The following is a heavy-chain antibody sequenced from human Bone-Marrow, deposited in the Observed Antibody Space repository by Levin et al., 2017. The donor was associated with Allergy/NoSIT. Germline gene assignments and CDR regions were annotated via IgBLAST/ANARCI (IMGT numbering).Heavy chain of an antibody. CDR3: ARDRGGSYPFDY. D-gene: IGHD1-26*01. Sequence: SQTLSLTCAVSGYSISSGYYWGWIRQPPGKGLEWIGSIYHSGSTYYNPSLKSRVTISVDTSKNQFSLKLSSVTAADTAVYYCARDRGGSYPFDYWGQGTLVTVSS. CDR2: IYHSGST. J-gene: IGHJ4*02. CDR1: GYSISSGYY. V-gene: IGHV4-38-2*02.